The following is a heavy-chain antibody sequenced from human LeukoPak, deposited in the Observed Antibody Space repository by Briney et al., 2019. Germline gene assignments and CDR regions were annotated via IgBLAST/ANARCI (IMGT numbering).Heavy chain of an antibody. CDR2: IRYDGSNK. D-gene: IGHD6-13*01. Sequence: GGSLRLSCAASGFTFSSYGMHWVRQAPGKGLEWVAFIRYDGSNKYYADSVKGRFTISRDNSKNTLYLQMNGLRAEDTAVYYCAKARGYSSSWYADYWGQGTLVTVSS. J-gene: IGHJ4*02. CDR3: AKARGYSSSWYADY. V-gene: IGHV3-30*02. CDR1: GFTFSSYG.